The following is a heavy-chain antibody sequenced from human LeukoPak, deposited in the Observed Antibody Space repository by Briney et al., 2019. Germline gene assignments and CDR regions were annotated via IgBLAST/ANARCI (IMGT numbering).Heavy chain of an antibody. Sequence: SVRVSCKASGGTFSTYVITWVRQAPGQGLEWMGGIIPIFDTANYAQKFQGRVTITTDESTSTAYMELSSLRSGDTAVYYCARNRPPSLFGVVEQNAFDIWGQGTVVTVSS. D-gene: IGHD3-3*01. CDR3: ARNRPPSLFGVVEQNAFDI. CDR2: IIPIFDTA. J-gene: IGHJ3*02. CDR1: GGTFSTYV. V-gene: IGHV1-69*05.